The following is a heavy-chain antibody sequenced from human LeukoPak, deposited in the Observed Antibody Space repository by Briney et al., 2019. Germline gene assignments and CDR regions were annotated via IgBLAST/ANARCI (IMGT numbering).Heavy chain of an antibody. CDR2: IYHSGST. D-gene: IGHD1-14*01. J-gene: IGHJ3*02. CDR1: GYSISSGYY. CDR3: ARGPPVYDAFDI. V-gene: IGHV4-38-2*02. Sequence: SETLSLTCTVSGYSISSGYYWGWIRQPPGKGLEWIGSIYHSGSTYYNPSLKSRVTISVDTSKNQFSLKLSSVTAADTAVYYCARGPPVYDAFDIWGQGTMVTVSS.